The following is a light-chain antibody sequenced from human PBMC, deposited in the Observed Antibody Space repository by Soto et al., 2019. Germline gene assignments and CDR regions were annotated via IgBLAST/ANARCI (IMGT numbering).Light chain of an antibody. J-gene: IGKJ1*01. CDR1: QSISSY. CDR3: QQYNIYPWT. Sequence: DIQMTQSPSSLSASVGDRVTITCRASQSISSYLNWYQQKPGKAPKLLIYKASSSESGVPSRFSGSGSGTDFTLTISSLQPDDFATYYCQQYNIYPWTFGQGTKVDI. CDR2: KAS. V-gene: IGKV1-5*03.